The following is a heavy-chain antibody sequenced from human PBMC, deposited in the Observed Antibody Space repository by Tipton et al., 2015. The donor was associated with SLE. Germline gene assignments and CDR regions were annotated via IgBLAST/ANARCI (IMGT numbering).Heavy chain of an antibody. CDR3: ARKTMVRGEPGWFDP. D-gene: IGHD3-10*01. CDR1: GGSIISGSFS. Sequence: TLSLTCAVSGGSIISGSFSWSWIRQPPGEGLEWIGYISHGGRTYYNPSLKNRITMSVDRSNNQFSLNLTSVTAADTAVYYCARKTMVRGEPGWFDPWGQGTLVIVSS. J-gene: IGHJ5*02. V-gene: IGHV4-30-2*01. CDR2: ISHGGRT.